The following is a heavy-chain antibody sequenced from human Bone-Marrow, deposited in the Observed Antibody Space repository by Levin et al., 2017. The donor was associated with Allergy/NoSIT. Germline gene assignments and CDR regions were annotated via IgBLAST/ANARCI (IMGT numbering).Heavy chain of an antibody. CDR3: ARAQSSRAYYYMDV. CDR1: GFTFSSYS. J-gene: IGHJ6*03. V-gene: IGHV3-21*01. CDR2: ISSSSSYI. Sequence: GESLKISCAASGFTFSSYSMNWVRQAPGKGLEWVSSISSSSSYIYYADSVKGRFTISRDNAKNSLYLQMNSLRAEDTAVYYCARAQSSRAYYYMDVWGKGTTVTVSS. D-gene: IGHD2-2*01.